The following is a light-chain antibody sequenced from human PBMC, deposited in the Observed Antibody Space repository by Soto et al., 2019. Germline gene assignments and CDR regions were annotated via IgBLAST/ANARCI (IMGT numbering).Light chain of an antibody. CDR1: QTISSW. Sequence: DIQMTQSPSTLSGSLGGRVTITCRASQTISSWLACYQQKPGKAPKRLIYDASNLETGVPSRFSGSGSGTEFTLSLSSLQAADYATFHCQQYHTDWTFGQGTKVDMK. CDR3: QQYHTDWT. V-gene: IGKV1-5*01. J-gene: IGKJ1*01. CDR2: DAS.